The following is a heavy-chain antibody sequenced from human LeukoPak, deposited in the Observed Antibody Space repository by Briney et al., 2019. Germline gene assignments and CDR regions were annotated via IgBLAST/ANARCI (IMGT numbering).Heavy chain of an antibody. CDR2: IIPIFGTA. V-gene: IGHV1-69*13. D-gene: IGHD1-26*01. CDR3: ARDAWYRGSSGGRGALNWFDP. CDR1: GGTFSSYA. J-gene: IGHJ5*02. Sequence: ASVKVSCKASGGTFSSYALSWARQAPGQGLEWMGGIIPIFGTANYAQKFQGRVTITADESTSTAYMELSSLRSEDTAVYYCARDAWYRGSSGGRGALNWFDPWGQGTLVTVSS.